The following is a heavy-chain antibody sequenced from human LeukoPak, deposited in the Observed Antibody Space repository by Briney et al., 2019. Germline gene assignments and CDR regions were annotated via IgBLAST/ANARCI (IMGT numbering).Heavy chain of an antibody. CDR1: GYTFTSYG. V-gene: IGHV1-18*01. CDR3: ARDGRIGRNYYDSSGPVYYYYGMDV. J-gene: IGHJ6*02. D-gene: IGHD3-22*01. Sequence: ASVKVSCKASGYTFTSYGISWVRQAPGQGLEWMGWISAYNGNTNYAQKLQGRVTMTTDTSTSTAYMELSSLRSEDTAVYYCARDGRIGRNYYDSSGPVYYYYGMDVWGQGTTVTVSS. CDR2: ISAYNGNT.